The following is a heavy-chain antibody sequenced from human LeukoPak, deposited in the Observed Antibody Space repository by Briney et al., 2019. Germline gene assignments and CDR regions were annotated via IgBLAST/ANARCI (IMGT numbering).Heavy chain of an antibody. V-gene: IGHV4-59*01. CDR3: ARPYRSGWHGSFDY. D-gene: IGHD6-19*01. CDR1: GGSLTSYY. Sequence: SETLSRTCTVSGGSLTSYYWSWIRQPPGKGLEWIGNIYYSGSTNYNPSLKSRVTISVDTSKNQFSLKLSSVTAADTAVYFCARPYRSGWHGSFDYWGQGSLVTVSS. CDR2: IYYSGST. J-gene: IGHJ4*02.